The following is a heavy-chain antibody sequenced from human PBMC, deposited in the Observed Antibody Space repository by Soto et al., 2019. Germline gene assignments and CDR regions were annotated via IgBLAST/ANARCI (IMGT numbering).Heavy chain of an antibody. V-gene: IGHV3-33*01. CDR3: ARDPAYNIPNYYYMDV. D-gene: IGHD2-21*01. J-gene: IGHJ6*03. CDR1: GFTFSSYG. Sequence: GGSLRLSCAASGFTFSSYGMHWVRQAPGKGLEWVAVICGGGSSKYYADSVKGRFTISRDNSKNTLYLQMNSLRAEDTAVYYCARDPAYNIPNYYYMDVWGKGTTVTVSS. CDR2: ICGGGSSK.